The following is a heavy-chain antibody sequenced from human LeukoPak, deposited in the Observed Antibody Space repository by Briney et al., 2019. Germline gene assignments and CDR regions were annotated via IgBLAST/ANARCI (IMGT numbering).Heavy chain of an antibody. J-gene: IGHJ4*02. V-gene: IGHV3-23*01. CDR3: AKDMYYDSSGPVFDY. CDR2: ISGSGGST. D-gene: IGHD3-22*01. CDR1: GFTFSSYG. Sequence: GGSLRLSCAASGFTFSSYGMSWVRQAPGKGLEWVSAISGSGGSTYYADSVKGRFTISRDTSKNTLYLQMNSPRAEDTAVYYCAKDMYYDSSGPVFDYWGQGTLVTVSS.